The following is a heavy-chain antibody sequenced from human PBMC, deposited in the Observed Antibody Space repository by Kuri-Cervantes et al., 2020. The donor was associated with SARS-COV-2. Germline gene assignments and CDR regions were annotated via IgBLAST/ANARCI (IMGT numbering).Heavy chain of an antibody. CDR2: ISGSGIST. Sequence: GGSLRPSFAASGFMFNDYAMSCVRQAPGKGLEWVSSISGSGISTDYADSVKGRFTISRDNSKNTLYLQMNSLRADETAVYYCAKERGYGNEYVDYWGQGTLVTVSS. D-gene: IGHD5-18*01. CDR1: GFMFNDYA. J-gene: IGHJ4*02. V-gene: IGHV3-23*01. CDR3: AKERGYGNEYVDY.